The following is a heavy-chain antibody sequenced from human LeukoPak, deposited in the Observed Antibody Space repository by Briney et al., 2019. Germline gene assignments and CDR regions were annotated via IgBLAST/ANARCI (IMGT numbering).Heavy chain of an antibody. CDR2: MNPNSGNT. CDR1: GYTFTIYD. J-gene: IGHJ4*02. D-gene: IGHD6-25*01. Sequence: ASVKVSCKPSGYTFTIYDINWVRQATGQGLEWMGWMNPNSGNTGYAQKFQGRVTMTRNTSISTAYMELSSLRSEDTAVYYCARGLGSGWGYYFDYWGQGTLVTVSS. V-gene: IGHV1-8*01. CDR3: ARGLGSGWGYYFDY.